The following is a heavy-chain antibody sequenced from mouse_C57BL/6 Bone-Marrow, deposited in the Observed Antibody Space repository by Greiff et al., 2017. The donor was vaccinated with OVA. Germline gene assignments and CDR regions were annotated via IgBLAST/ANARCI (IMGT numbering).Heavy chain of an antibody. J-gene: IGHJ3*01. CDR3: ARPLGGSWFAY. CDR2: ISYDGSN. V-gene: IGHV3-6*01. CDR1: GYSITSGYY. Sequence: DVQLQGSGPGLVKPSQSLSLTCSVTGYSITSGYYWNWIRQFPGNKLEWMGYISYDGSNNYNPSLKNRISITRDTSKNQFFLKLNSVTTEDTATYYCARPLGGSWFAYWGQGTLVTVSA. D-gene: IGHD3-1*01.